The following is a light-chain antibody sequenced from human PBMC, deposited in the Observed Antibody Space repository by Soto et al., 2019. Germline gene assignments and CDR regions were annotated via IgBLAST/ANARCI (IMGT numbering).Light chain of an antibody. CDR1: KDINIY. J-gene: IGKJ5*01. CDR2: DAS. V-gene: IGKV1-33*01. CDR3: QQYDILPST. Sequence: DIQMTQSPSSLFASVGDRVTITCQATKDINIYLNWYQQKPGKAPNLLIYDASNFEIGVPSRFSGSGSGTHFTFTIRSLQTEDVGKYYCQQYDILPSTFGRGTRLEIK.